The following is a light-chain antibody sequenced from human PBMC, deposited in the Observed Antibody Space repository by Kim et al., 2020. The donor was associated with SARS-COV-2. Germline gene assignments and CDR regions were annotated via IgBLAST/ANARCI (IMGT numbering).Light chain of an antibody. CDR3: QQYNNWPRT. J-gene: IGKJ1*01. V-gene: IGKV3-15*01. CDR2: GAS. CDR1: QSVSSN. Sequence: EIVMTQSPATLSVSPGERAILSCRASQSVSSNLAWYQQKPGQAPTLLIYGASTSATGNPARFSGSGSGTEFTLTISSLQSEDFAVSYCQQYNNWPRTLGQGTKGGIK.